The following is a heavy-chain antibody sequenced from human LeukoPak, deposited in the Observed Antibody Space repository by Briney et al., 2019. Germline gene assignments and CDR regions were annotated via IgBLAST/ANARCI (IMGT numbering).Heavy chain of an antibody. CDR3: ARAAGMHYYGMDV. D-gene: IGHD2-8*01. J-gene: IGHJ6*02. Sequence: ASVKVSCKASDYTYTSYGISWVRQAPGQGLEWMGWINTNTGNPTYAQGFTGRFVISLDTSVSTAYLQICSLKAEDTAVYYCARAAGMHYYGMDVWGQGTTVTVSS. V-gene: IGHV7-4-1*01. CDR1: DYTYTSYG. CDR2: INTNTGNP.